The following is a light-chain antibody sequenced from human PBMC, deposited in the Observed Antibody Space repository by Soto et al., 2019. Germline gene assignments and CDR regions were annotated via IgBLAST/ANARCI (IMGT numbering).Light chain of an antibody. CDR1: SSDVGGYNY. V-gene: IGLV2-14*01. J-gene: IGLJ3*02. Sequence: QSALTQPASVSGSPGQSITISCTGTSSDVGGYNYVSWYQQHPGKAPKLIIYEVTHRPSGVSSRFSGSRSGNTASLTISGLQAEDEADYYCKSRTTRNTLVFGGGTQLTVL. CDR3: KSRTTRNTLV. CDR2: EVT.